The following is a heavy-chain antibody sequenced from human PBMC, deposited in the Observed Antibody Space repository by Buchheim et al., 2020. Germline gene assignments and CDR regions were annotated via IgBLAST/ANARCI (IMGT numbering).Heavy chain of an antibody. Sequence: QVQLVQSGAEVKTPGASVKVSCKSSGYTFTGHYMHWVRQAPGQGLEWMGLINPRGDSTWYAQEFQGRITMTRATSTSTDYLELNSLRSDDTAVYYCARDVSHEERAWWFAPWGQGTL. CDR1: GYTFTGHY. J-gene: IGHJ5*02. CDR3: ARDVSHEERAWWFAP. CDR2: INPRGDST. D-gene: IGHD4-11*01. V-gene: IGHV1-46*01.